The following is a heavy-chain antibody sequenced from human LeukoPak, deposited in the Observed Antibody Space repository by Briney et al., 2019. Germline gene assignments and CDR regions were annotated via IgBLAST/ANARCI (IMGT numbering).Heavy chain of an antibody. CDR3: ASMVVVARGWFDP. CDR1: GGSFSGYY. J-gene: IGHJ5*02. V-gene: IGHV4-34*01. D-gene: IGHD2-15*01. Sequence: PSETLSLTRAVYGGSFSGYYWSWIRQPPGKGLEWIGEINHSGSTNYNPSLKSRVTISVDTSKNQFSLKLSSVTAADTAVYYCASMVVVARGWFDPWGQGTLVTVSS. CDR2: INHSGST.